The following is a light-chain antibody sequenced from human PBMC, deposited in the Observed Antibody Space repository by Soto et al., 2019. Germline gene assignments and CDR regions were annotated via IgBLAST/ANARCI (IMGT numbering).Light chain of an antibody. J-gene: IGLJ1*01. CDR3: SSYTSSSTQV. CDR2: EVS. V-gene: IGLV2-14*01. Sequence: QSALTQPASVSGSPGQSITISCTGTSSDVGGYNFVSWYQQHPGKAPKLMIYEVSNRPSGVSNRFSGSKSGNTASLTISGLQAEDEADYYWSSYTSSSTQVFGTGTKVTVL. CDR1: SSDVGGYNF.